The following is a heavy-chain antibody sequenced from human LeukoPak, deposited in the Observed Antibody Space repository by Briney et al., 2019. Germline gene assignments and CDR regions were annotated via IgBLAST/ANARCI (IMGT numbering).Heavy chain of an antibody. J-gene: IGHJ4*02. Sequence: QSGGSLRLSCAASGFTVSSNYMSWVRQAPGKGLEWVSVIYSGGSTYYADSVKGRFTISRDNSKNTLYLQMNSLRAEDTAVYYCARDTRHYDFWSGYYGYWGQGTLVTVSS. V-gene: IGHV3-53*01. CDR3: ARDTRHYDFWSGYYGY. CDR1: GFTVSSNY. CDR2: IYSGGST. D-gene: IGHD3-3*01.